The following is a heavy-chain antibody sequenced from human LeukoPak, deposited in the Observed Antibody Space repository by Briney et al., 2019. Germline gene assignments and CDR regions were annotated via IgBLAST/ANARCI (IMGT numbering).Heavy chain of an antibody. Sequence: PGGSLRLSCAASGFTFSSYAMSWVRQAPGKGLEWVSAISGSGGSTYYADSVKGRFTISRDNSNNTLYLQMNSLRAEDTAVYYCAKGLRPYYYDSSGSDSYYYYYYGMDVWGQGTTVTVSS. J-gene: IGHJ6*02. CDR3: AKGLRPYYYDSSGSDSYYYYYYGMDV. CDR1: GFTFSSYA. CDR2: ISGSGGST. V-gene: IGHV3-23*01. D-gene: IGHD3-22*01.